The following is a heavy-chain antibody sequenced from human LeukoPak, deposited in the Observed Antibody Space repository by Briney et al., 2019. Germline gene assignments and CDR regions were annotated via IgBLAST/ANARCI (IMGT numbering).Heavy chain of an antibody. J-gene: IGHJ4*02. D-gene: IGHD3-22*01. CDR2: IRYDGSNK. V-gene: IGHV3-30*02. CDR3: AKGTGPIYDSSDY. Sequence: HPGGSLRLSCAASGFTFSSYGMPWVRQAPGKGLEWVAFIRYDGSNKYYADSVKGRFTISRDNSKNTLYLQMNSLRAEDTAVYYCAKGTGPIYDSSDYWGQGTLVTVSS. CDR1: GFTFSSYG.